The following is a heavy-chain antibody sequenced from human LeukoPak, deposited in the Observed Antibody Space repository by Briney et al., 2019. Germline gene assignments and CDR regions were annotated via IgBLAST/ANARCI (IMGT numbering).Heavy chain of an antibody. CDR1: GGSISSYY. J-gene: IGHJ5*02. D-gene: IGHD1-26*01. CDR3: ARDPRGIVGANHNWFDP. V-gene: IGHV4-4*07. CDR2: IYACGST. Sequence: PSETLSLTCTVSGGSISSYYWSWIRQPAGKGLEWIGRIYACGSTNYNPSLKSRVTMSVDTSKSQFSLKLISVTAADTAVYYCARDPRGIVGANHNWFDPWGQGTLVTVSS.